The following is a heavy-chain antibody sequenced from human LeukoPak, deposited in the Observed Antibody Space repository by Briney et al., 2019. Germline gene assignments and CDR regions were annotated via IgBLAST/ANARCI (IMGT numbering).Heavy chain of an antibody. CDR3: ARDQGIVVVVAATPYYYYYGMDV. CDR2: IKQDGSEK. CDR1: GFTFSSYW. J-gene: IGHJ6*02. V-gene: IGHV3-7*01. Sequence: PGGSLTLTCTASGFTFSSYWMSWIRQPPGKGLEWMANIKQDGSEKYYVDSVKGRFTISRDNAKNSLYLQMNSLRAEDTAVYYCARDQGIVVVVAATPYYYYYGMDVWGQGTTVTVSS. D-gene: IGHD2-15*01.